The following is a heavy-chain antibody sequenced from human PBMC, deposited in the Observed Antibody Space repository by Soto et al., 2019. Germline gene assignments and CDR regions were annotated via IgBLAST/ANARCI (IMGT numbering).Heavy chain of an antibody. J-gene: IGHJ4*02. CDR1: GFSLSTSGVG. V-gene: IGHV2-5*02. CDR2: FYWDEDK. CDR3: AHRQRTVYFDY. D-gene: IGHD4-17*01. Sequence: QITLKESGPTLVKPTQTLTLTCTFSGFSLSTSGVGVGWIRQPPGKALEWLALFYWDEDKRYSPSLKSRLTIPKDTSKNQVVLTMTNMDPVDTATYYCAHRQRTVYFDYWGQGTLVTVSS.